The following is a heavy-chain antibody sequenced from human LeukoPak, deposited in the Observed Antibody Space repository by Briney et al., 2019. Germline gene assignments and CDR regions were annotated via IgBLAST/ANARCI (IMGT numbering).Heavy chain of an antibody. Sequence: GGSLRLSCAASGFAFSTYEMNWVRQAPEKGLEWFSYISSSGSTIYYADSVKGRFTISRDNAKNSLYLQMNSLRAEDTAVYYCARDFSSSSRVFDSWGQGTLVTVSS. D-gene: IGHD6-13*01. CDR1: GFAFSTYE. V-gene: IGHV3-48*03. CDR3: ARDFSSSSRVFDS. J-gene: IGHJ4*02. CDR2: ISSSGSTI.